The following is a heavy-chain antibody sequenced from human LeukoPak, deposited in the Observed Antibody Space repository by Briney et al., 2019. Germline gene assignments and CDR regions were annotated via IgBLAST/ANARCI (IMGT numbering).Heavy chain of an antibody. CDR2: INPNSGAT. D-gene: IGHD1-1*01. Sequence: ASVKVSCKASGYTFTGYHMHWVRQAPGQGLEWMAWINPNSGATDYAQKFQGRVTMTRDTSTNTVYMALSRLRSDGTAVYYCARLNGNYFDYWGQGTLVTVSS. CDR3: ARLNGNYFDY. J-gene: IGHJ4*02. V-gene: IGHV1-2*02. CDR1: GYTFTGYH.